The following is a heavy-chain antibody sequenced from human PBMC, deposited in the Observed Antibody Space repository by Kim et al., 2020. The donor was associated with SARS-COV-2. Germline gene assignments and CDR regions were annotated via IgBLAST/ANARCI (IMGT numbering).Heavy chain of an antibody. CDR2: INPNSGGT. CDR3: ARDQWFGELLFGFDY. V-gene: IGHV1-2*02. J-gene: IGHJ4*02. CDR1: GYTFTGYY. Sequence: ASVKVSCKASGYTFTGYYMHWVRQAPGQGLEWMGWINPNSGGTNYAQKFQGRVTMTRDTSISTAYMELSRLRSDDTAVYYCARDQWFGELLFGFDYWGQGTLVTVSS. D-gene: IGHD3-10*01.